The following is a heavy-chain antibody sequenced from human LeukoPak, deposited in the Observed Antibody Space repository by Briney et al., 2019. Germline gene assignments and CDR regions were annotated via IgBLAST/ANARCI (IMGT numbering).Heavy chain of an antibody. J-gene: IGHJ5*02. V-gene: IGHV4-59*01. CDR3: ARELGYCSSTNCYAHWFDP. CDR1: GGSISSYY. D-gene: IGHD2-2*01. CDR2: IYYSGST. Sequence: SETLSLTCTVSGGSISSYYWSWIRQPPGKGLEWIGYIYYSGSTNYNPSLKSRVTISVDTSKNQFSLKLSSVTAADTAVYYCARELGYCSSTNCYAHWFDPWGQGTLVTVSS.